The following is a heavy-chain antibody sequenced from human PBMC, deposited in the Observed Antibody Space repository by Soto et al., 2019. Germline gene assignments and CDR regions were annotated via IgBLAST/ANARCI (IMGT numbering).Heavy chain of an antibody. CDR3: ARSITRFLEWLFDY. D-gene: IGHD3-3*01. J-gene: IGHJ4*02. CDR1: GYTLTTYY. Sequence: QVQLVQSGAEVKKPGASVKVSCKASGYTLTTYYIHWVRQAPGQGLEWMGIINPSDTTTYYAQRFQGRVTMTRDTSTSTVYLELSSLRSEDTAVYYCARSITRFLEWLFDYWGQGTLVTVSS. V-gene: IGHV1-46*03. CDR2: INPSDTTT.